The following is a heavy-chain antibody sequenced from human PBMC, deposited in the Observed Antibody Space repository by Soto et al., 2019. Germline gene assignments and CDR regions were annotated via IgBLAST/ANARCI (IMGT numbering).Heavy chain of an antibody. V-gene: IGHV3-23*01. CDR2: ISSSGGET. D-gene: IGHD6-13*01. CDR1: GFTFSTYA. J-gene: IGHJ4*02. Sequence: EVQLLESGGGLVQPGGSLTLPCAASGFTFSTYAMAWARQAPGEGLEWVSAISSSGGETYYADSVKGRFTISRDNSKNTLYLQMNTLRAEDTAIYYCAKSRAYSSSPFDYWGQGILVTVST. CDR3: AKSRAYSSSPFDY.